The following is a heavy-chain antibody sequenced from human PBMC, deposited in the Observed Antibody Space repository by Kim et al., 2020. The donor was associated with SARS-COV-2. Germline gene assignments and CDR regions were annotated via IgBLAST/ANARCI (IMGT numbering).Heavy chain of an antibody. D-gene: IGHD5-12*01. V-gene: IGHV3-53*01. Sequence: GGSLRLSCAASGFTVSRSYMSWVRQAPGKGLEWVSSTYADGTTYYADSVKGRFTISRDNSKNTLFLQMNSQRAEDTAVYYCSTTSDAFDLWGQGTMVTVSS. CDR2: TYADGTT. J-gene: IGHJ3*01. CDR1: GFTVSRSY. CDR3: STTSDAFDL.